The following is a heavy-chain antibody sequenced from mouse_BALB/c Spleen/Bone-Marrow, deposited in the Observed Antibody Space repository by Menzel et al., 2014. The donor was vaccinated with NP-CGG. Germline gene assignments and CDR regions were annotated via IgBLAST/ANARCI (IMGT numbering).Heavy chain of an antibody. D-gene: IGHD4-1*01. V-gene: IGHV1S81*02. Sequence: QVQLQQSGAELVKPGVSVKLSCKASGYTFTNYYMYWVKQRPGQDLEWIGEINPSNGGTNLNEKFKSKATLTVDKSSGTAYMQLSSLTSEDSAVYYCTTLGRFAYWGQGTLVTVSA. CDR2: INPSNGGT. J-gene: IGHJ3*01. CDR3: TTLGRFAY. CDR1: GYTFTNYY.